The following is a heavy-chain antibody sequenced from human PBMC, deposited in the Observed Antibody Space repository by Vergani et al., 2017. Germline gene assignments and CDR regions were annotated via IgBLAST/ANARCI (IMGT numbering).Heavy chain of an antibody. D-gene: IGHD3-10*01. CDR3: ATSPITMVRGLIIISPLPWED. J-gene: IGHJ4*02. Sequence: EVQLVESGGGLVKPGGSLRLSCAASGFTFSSYSMNWVRQAPGKGPEWVSFISSSSSYIYYADSVKGRFTISRDNAKNSLYLQMNSLRAEDTAVYYCATSPITMVRGLIIISPLPWEDWGQGTLVTVSS. V-gene: IGHV3-21*01. CDR1: GFTFSSYS. CDR2: ISSSSSYI.